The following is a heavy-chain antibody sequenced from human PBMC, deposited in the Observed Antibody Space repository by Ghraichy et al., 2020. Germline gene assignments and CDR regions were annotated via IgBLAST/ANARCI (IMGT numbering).Heavy chain of an antibody. CDR3: ARYGDSSSWYRGNNWFDP. CDR1: GYTFTSYG. V-gene: IGHV1-18*04. Sequence: ASVKVSCKASGYTFTSYGISWVRQAPGQGLEWMGWISAYNGNTNYAQKLQGRVTMTIDTSTSTAYMELRSLRSDDTAVYYCARYGDSSSWYRGNNWFDPWGQGTLVTVSS. J-gene: IGHJ5*02. D-gene: IGHD6-13*01. CDR2: ISAYNGNT.